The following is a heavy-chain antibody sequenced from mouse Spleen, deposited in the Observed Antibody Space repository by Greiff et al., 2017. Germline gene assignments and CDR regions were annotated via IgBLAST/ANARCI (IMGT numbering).Heavy chain of an antibody. V-gene: IGHV2-6*02. Sequence: VQVVESGPGLVAPSQSLSITCTVSGFSLTSYGVHWVRQPPGKGLEWLVVIWSDGSTTYNSALKSRLSISKDNSKSQVFLKMNSLQTDDTAMYYCARIGNYDYYAMDYWGQGTSVTVSS. CDR3: ARIGNYDYYAMDY. CDR2: IWSDGST. D-gene: IGHD2-1*01. J-gene: IGHJ4*01. CDR1: GFSLTSYG.